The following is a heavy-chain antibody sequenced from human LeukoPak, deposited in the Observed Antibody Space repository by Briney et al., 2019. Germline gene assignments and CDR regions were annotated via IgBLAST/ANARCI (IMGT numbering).Heavy chain of an antibody. CDR3: ARDSGKGDTAHMDV. Sequence: PSETLSLTCTVSGGPISSYYWSWIRQPAGKGLEWIGRIYTSGSTNYNPSLKSRVTMSVDTSKNQFSLRLSSVTAADTAVYYCARDSGKGDTAHMDVWGKGTTVTVSS. D-gene: IGHD1-26*01. J-gene: IGHJ6*03. CDR2: IYTSGST. CDR1: GGPISSYY. V-gene: IGHV4-4*07.